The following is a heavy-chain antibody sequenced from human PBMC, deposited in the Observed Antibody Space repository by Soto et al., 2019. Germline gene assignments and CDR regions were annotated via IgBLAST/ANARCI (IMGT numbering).Heavy chain of an antibody. J-gene: IGHJ4*02. D-gene: IGHD6-19*01. Sequence: SVKVSCKASGGTFSSCAISWVRQAPGQGLEWMGGIIPIFGTANYAQKFQGRVTITADESTSTAYMELSSLRSEDTAVYYCARERHSSGWYYFDYWGQGXLVTVSS. V-gene: IGHV1-69*13. CDR3: ARERHSSGWYYFDY. CDR1: GGTFSSCA. CDR2: IIPIFGTA.